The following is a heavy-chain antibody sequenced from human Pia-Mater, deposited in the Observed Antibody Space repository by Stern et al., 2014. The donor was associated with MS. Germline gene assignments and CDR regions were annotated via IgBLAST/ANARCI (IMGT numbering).Heavy chain of an antibody. Sequence: VQLVESGGGVVQPGRSLRLSCAASGFTFSSYGMHWVRQAPGKGLEWLAIIWYDGSNKYYADSVKGQFTISRDNSKNTLYLQMNSLRAEDTAVYYCARDPNNENWFDPWGQGTLVTVSS. V-gene: IGHV3-33*01. J-gene: IGHJ5*02. CDR1: GFTFSSYG. CDR3: ARDPNNENWFDP. CDR2: IWYDGSNK. D-gene: IGHD1-1*01.